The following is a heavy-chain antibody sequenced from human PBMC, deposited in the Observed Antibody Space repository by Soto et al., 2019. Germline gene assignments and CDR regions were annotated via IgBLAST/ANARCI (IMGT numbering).Heavy chain of an antibody. Sequence: QVQLVQSGAEVRKPGASVKVSCKASGYTFATYDINWVRQATGQGLEWMGWMNPNSGNTGYAQKFQDRVTMTRNTSTSTAYMELSSLRFDDTAVYYCVRRGGYGSGGKDAFDIWGQGTTVTVSS. CDR2: MNPNSGNT. CDR3: VRRGGYGSGGKDAFDI. J-gene: IGHJ3*02. D-gene: IGHD3-10*01. V-gene: IGHV1-8*01. CDR1: GYTFATYD.